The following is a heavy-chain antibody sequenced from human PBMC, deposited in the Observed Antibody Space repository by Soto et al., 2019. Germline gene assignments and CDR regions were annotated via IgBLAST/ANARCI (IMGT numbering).Heavy chain of an antibody. CDR3: ARDGDSRSPLKWFDP. Sequence: GSLRLSCAASGFTVSSNYMSWVRQAPGKGLEWVSVIYSVGSTYYADSVKGRFTISRDNSKNTLYLQMNSLRAEDTAVYYCARDGDSRSPLKWFDPWGQGILVTVSS. CDR2: IYSVGST. V-gene: IGHV3-53*01. D-gene: IGHD6-13*01. J-gene: IGHJ5*02. CDR1: GFTVSSNY.